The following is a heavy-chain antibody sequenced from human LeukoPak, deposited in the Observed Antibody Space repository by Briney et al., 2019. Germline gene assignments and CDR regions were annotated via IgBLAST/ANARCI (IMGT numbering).Heavy chain of an antibody. CDR1: GFTFGDYA. V-gene: IGHV3-49*04. CDR2: IRSKAYGGTT. Sequence: PGGSLRLSCTASGFTFGDYAMSWVRQAPGKGLEGVGFIRSKAYGGTTEYAASVKGRFNISRDDSKSIAYLQMNSMKTEDTAVYYCTREYDYGDYYYGMDVWGQGTTVTVSS. CDR3: TREYDYGDYYYGMDV. J-gene: IGHJ6*02. D-gene: IGHD4-17*01.